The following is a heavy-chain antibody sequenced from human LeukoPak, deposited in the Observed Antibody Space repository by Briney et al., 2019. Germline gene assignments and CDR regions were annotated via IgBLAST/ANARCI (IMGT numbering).Heavy chain of an antibody. Sequence: PSETLSLTCTVSGGSISSHYWSWIRQPPGKGLEWIGYIYYSGSTNYNPSLKSRVTISVDTSKNQFSLKLSSVTAADTAMYYCARHGGGGESYPRVFDYWGRGNLVTVSS. J-gene: IGHJ4*02. CDR1: GGSISSHY. D-gene: IGHD1-26*01. CDR2: IYYSGST. V-gene: IGHV4-59*08. CDR3: ARHGGGGESYPRVFDY.